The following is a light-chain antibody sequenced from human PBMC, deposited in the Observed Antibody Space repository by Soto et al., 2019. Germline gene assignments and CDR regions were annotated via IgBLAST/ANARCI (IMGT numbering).Light chain of an antibody. CDR1: QSVSGY. CDR3: QQRSNWPST. Sequence: EIVLTQSPATLSLSPGNRATLSCRASQSVSGYLAWYQQNPGQAPRLLIYDASNRATGIPARFSGSGSGTDFALPITSLEPEDFAVYYCQQRSNWPSTFGGGTKVEI. J-gene: IGKJ4*01. V-gene: IGKV3-11*01. CDR2: DAS.